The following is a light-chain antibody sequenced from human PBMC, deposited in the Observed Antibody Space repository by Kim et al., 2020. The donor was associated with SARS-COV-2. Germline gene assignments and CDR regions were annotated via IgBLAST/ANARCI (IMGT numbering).Light chain of an antibody. CDR2: GAF. J-gene: IGKJ2*01. CDR3: QQYGSSLMYT. CDR1: RGLPSNY. V-gene: IGKV3-20*01. Sequence: SPATKAPTSCRASRGLPSNYLAWYQQKPSQAPRLRIYGAFARASGIPDRFSGSGSGTDFTLTINRLEPEDFAVYYCQQYGSSLMYTFGQGTKLEI.